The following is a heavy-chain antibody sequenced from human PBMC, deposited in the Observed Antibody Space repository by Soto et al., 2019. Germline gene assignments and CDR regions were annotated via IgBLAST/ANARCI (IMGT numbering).Heavy chain of an antibody. J-gene: IGHJ2*01. CDR2: IWYDGSNK. Sequence: QVQLVESGGGVVQPGRSLRLSCAASGFTFSSYGMHWVRQAPGKGLEWVAVIWYDGSNKYYADSVKGRFTISRDNSKNALYLQMNSLRAEDTAVYYCARDVGGTTIWYFDLWGRGTLVTVSS. CDR1: GFTFSSYG. D-gene: IGHD2-21*02. V-gene: IGHV3-33*01. CDR3: ARDVGGTTIWYFDL.